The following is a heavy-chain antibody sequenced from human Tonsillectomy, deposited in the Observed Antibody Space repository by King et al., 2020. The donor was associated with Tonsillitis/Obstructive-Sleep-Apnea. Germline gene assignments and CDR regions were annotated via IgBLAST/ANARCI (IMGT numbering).Heavy chain of an antibody. D-gene: IGHD2-8*01. CDR2: INSGGSTT. Sequence: VQLVESGGDLVRPGGSLRLSCAASTFTFSPYWMHWVPQAPGKGLEWVSHINSGGSTTTYADSVKGRFTISRDNAKNTLYRQMNSLRAEDTAVYFCVRGPEGVLYRLDVWGKGTTVTVFS. CDR3: VRGPEGVLYRLDV. J-gene: IGHJ6*04. V-gene: IGHV3-74*01. CDR1: TFTFSPYW.